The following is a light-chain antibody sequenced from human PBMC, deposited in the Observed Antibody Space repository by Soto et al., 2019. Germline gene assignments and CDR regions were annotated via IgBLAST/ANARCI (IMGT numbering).Light chain of an antibody. CDR2: VNS. V-gene: IGLV2-14*01. CDR1: SSDVGDYKY. J-gene: IGLJ1*01. Sequence: QSALTQPASVSGSPGQSITISCTGTSSDVGDYKYVSWYQQHPDKAPKLIIFVNSNRPSGISNRFSASKSGNTASLTISGLQAEDEDDYDYSSYTCSDTHYVFGKGTKLTVL. CDR3: SSYTCSDTHYV.